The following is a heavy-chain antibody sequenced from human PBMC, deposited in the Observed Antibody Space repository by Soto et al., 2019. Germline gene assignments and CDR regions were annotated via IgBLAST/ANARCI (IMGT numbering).Heavy chain of an antibody. V-gene: IGHV4-4*02. CDR3: ARYRAASGTYYFDY. J-gene: IGHJ4*02. Sequence: QVELQESGPGLVQPSGTLSLTCAVSGDSISGTNWWSWVRQPPGKGLQWIGEIFHSGSTNYTPSLKSRVTISVDKSKNHVSLNLNSVTAADTAVYYCARYRAASGTYYFDYWGQGALVTVSS. CDR1: GDSISGTNW. D-gene: IGHD1-7*01. CDR2: IFHSGST.